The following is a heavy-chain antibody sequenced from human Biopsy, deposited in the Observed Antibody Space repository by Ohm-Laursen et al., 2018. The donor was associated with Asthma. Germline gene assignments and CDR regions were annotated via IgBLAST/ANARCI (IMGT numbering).Heavy chain of an antibody. J-gene: IGHJ4*02. CDR2: ISYDGNHK. D-gene: IGHD5-12*01. V-gene: IGHV3-30*18. CDR3: AKRRGYSGHDNDC. Sequence: SLRLSCAASGFMFSSFGMHWVRQAPGKGLEWVAVISYDGNHKFYEDSVKGRFTISRDNSKNTLYLQMNSLRTEDTAVYYCAKRRGYSGHDNDCWGQGTLVIVSS. CDR1: GFMFSSFG.